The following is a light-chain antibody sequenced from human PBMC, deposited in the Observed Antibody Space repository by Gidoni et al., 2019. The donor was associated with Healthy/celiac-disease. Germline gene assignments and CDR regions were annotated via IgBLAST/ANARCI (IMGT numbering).Light chain of an antibody. CDR1: ALAKQY. V-gene: IGLV3-25*03. CDR3: QSAVSSTTYVV. J-gene: IGLJ2*01. Sequence: SYELTQPPSVSVSPGQTARITCSGDALAKQYAYWYQQKPGQAPILVMYKDSERPSGITERFSGSSSGTTVTLTISGVQAEDEADYYCQSAVSSTTYVVFGGGTKLTVL. CDR2: KDS.